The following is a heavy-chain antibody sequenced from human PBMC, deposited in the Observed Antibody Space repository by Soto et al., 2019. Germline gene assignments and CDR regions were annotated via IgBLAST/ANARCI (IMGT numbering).Heavy chain of an antibody. CDR3: ARELHGGSYGMDV. J-gene: IGHJ6*02. CDR1: GFTFSNYD. CDR2: ITTAGDT. V-gene: IGHV3-13*01. Sequence: EVQLVESGGGLVQPGGSLRLSCAASGFTFSNYDMHWVRQVTGIGLEWVSGITTAGDTYYPGSVKGRFTISREKAKNSLYLQMNSLSAGDTAVYYCARELHGGSYGMDVWGQGTTVTVSS.